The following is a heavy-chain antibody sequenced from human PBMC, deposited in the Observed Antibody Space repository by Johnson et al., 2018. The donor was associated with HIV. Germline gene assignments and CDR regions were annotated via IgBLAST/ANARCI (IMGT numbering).Heavy chain of an antibody. Sequence: EVQLVESGGGVVRPGGSLRLSCAASGFTFDDYVMSWVRQAPGKGLEWVSGINWNGGRTDYADSVKGRLTISRDNAKNSLHLQMNSLRAEDTALYYCARESAYYDSSGYLGRAFDIWGQGTMVTVYS. V-gene: IGHV3-20*04. D-gene: IGHD3-22*01. CDR1: GFTFDDYV. CDR2: INWNGGRT. CDR3: ARESAYYDSSGYLGRAFDI. J-gene: IGHJ3*02.